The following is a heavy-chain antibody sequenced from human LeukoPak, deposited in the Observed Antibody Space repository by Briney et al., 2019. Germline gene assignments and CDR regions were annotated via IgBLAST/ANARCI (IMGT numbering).Heavy chain of an antibody. CDR3: ASGHWTLGFDSTRWYWIDY. V-gene: IGHV3-30*14. CDR2: ISHDGTNS. Sequence: GGSLRLSCEASGFTFSSYPIHWVRQAPGKGLDWVTVISHDGTNSYYADSVKGRFTISRDNSQNTLYLQMNSLRGDDTAVYYCASGHWTLGFDSTRWYWIDYWGQGTLVAVSS. J-gene: IGHJ4*02. CDR1: GFTFSSYP. D-gene: IGHD6-13*01.